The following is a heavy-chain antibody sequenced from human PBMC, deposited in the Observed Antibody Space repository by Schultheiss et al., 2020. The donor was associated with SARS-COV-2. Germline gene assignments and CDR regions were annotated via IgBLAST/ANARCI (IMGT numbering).Heavy chain of an antibody. V-gene: IGHV1-24*01. Sequence: GESLKISCKVSGYTLTELSMHWVRQAPGKGLEWMGGFDPEDGETIYAQKFQGRVTMTEDTSTDTAYMELSSLRSEDTAVYYCATALPPRGPNYYYYYMDVWGKGTTVTVSS. D-gene: IGHD1-26*01. CDR2: FDPEDGET. CDR1: GYTLTELS. CDR3: ATALPPRGPNYYYYYMDV. J-gene: IGHJ6*03.